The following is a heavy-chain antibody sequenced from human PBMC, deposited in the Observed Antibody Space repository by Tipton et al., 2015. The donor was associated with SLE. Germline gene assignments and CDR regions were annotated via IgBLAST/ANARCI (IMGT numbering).Heavy chain of an antibody. CDR3: AKGGKYYGSGSNRRFDP. CDR2: ISWNSGSI. Sequence: SLRLSCAASGFTFSSYWMSWVRQAPGKGLEWVSGISWNSGSIGYADSVKGRFTISRDNAKNSLYQQMNSLRAEDTALYYCAKGGKYYGSGSNRRFDPWGQGTLVTVSS. V-gene: IGHV3-9*01. D-gene: IGHD3-10*01. J-gene: IGHJ5*02. CDR1: GFTFSSYW.